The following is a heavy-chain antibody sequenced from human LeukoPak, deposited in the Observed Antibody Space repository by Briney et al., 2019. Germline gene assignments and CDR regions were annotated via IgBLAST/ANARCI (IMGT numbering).Heavy chain of an antibody. CDR3: ATNYYEYLHKGESRNAFDI. J-gene: IGHJ3*02. D-gene: IGHD3-22*01. CDR1: GYPFTNYY. CDR2: INPSGGST. Sequence: ASVKVSCKASGYPFTNYYMHWVRQAPGQGLEWMGIINPSGGSTIYAQKFQGRVTMTEDTSTDTAYMELSSLRSEDTAVYYCATNYYEYLHKGESRNAFDIWGQGTMVTVSS. V-gene: IGHV1-46*01.